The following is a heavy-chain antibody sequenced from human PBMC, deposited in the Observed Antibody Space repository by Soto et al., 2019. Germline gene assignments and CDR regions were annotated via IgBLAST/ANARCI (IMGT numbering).Heavy chain of an antibody. Sequence: QVQLVQSGAEVKKPGASVKVSCKAAAYTFTSYDINWVRQATGQDFEWMGWMNPNNGNTAYAQEFQGRVTMTRDTSKSPAFMELRSLKSEDTGVYYWAGGPRNWGVDYWGQGTLVTVSS. J-gene: IGHJ4*02. CDR2: MNPNNGNT. CDR3: AGGPRNWGVDY. V-gene: IGHV1-8*01. D-gene: IGHD7-27*01. CDR1: AYTFTSYD.